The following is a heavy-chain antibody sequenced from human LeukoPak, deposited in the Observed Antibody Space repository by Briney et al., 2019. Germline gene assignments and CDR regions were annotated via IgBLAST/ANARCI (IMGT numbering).Heavy chain of an antibody. J-gene: IGHJ3*02. Sequence: SGPTLVNPTQTLTLTCTFSGFSLSTSGVGVGWIRQPPGKALEWLSLIYWDDDERYSPSLKSRLTITKDTSKNQVVLTMTNMDPVDTATYHCAHTYSSGWEDAFDIWGQGTMVTVSS. CDR3: AHTYSSGWEDAFDI. CDR2: IYWDDDE. V-gene: IGHV2-5*02. CDR1: GFSLSTSGVG. D-gene: IGHD6-19*01.